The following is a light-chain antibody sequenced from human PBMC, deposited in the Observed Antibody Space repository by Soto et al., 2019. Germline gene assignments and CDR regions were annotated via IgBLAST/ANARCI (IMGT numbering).Light chain of an antibody. CDR2: TTD. V-gene: IGLV8-61*01. CDR3: VLYLGGGVWV. CDR1: SGSVSTNNY. Sequence: QAVVTQEPSFSVSPGETVTLTCGLTSGSVSTNNYPTWYQQTPGQAPRTLIYTTDTRSSGVPDRFSGSILGNKAALTITGAEANGESDYYCVLYLGGGVWVFGGGTKLTVL. J-gene: IGLJ3*02.